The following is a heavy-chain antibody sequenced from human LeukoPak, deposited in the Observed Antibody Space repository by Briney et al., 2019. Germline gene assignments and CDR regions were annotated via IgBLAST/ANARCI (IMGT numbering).Heavy chain of an antibody. CDR3: VKSLVVALGYCSGGSCGTDY. Sequence: GGSLRLSCSASGFTFSSYAMHWVGQAPGKGLEYVSAISSNGGSTYYADSVKGRFTISRDNSKNTLYLQMSSLRAEDTAVYYCVKSLVVALGYCSGGSCGTDYWGQGTLVTVSS. V-gene: IGHV3-64D*06. CDR2: ISSNGGST. J-gene: IGHJ4*02. CDR1: GFTFSSYA. D-gene: IGHD2-15*01.